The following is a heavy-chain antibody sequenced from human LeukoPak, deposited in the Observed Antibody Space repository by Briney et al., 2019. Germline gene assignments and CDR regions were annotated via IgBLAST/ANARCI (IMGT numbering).Heavy chain of an antibody. V-gene: IGHV3-23*01. CDR1: GFTFRSYD. Sequence: GGSLRLSCAASGFTFRSYDMSWVRRAPGKGLEWVSDITGTGGNTYYADSVKGRFTISRDNSKNTLYLQMNSLRDEDTAVYYCAKVKDTSGSRFDYWGQGTLVTVSS. J-gene: IGHJ4*02. CDR3: AKVKDTSGSRFDY. D-gene: IGHD3-22*01. CDR2: ITGTGGNT.